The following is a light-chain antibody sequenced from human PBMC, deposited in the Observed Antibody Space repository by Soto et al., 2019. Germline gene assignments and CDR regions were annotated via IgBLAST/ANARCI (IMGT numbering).Light chain of an antibody. V-gene: IGKV3-15*01. CDR2: GAS. CDR3: QQYNNLPWT. J-gene: IGKJ1*01. CDR1: QSVSSN. Sequence: EIVVSQSPATLSVSTGERATLSCRASQSVSSNLAWYQQKPGQAPRLLIYGASTRATGIPARFSGSGSGTEFTLTISSLQSEDFAVYYCQQYNNLPWTFGQGTKVDIK.